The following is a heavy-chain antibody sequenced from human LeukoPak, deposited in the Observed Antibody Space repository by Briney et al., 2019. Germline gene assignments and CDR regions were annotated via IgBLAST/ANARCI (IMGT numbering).Heavy chain of an antibody. J-gene: IGHJ4*02. Sequence: GGSLRLSCAASGFSFSGHWMNWVRQPPGKGLEWVANIKADGSEKYYVDSVKGRFTISLDDAKRTVDLQMDNMRAEDTAIYYCAYRNNFEYWGQGALVTVSS. D-gene: IGHD1-26*01. V-gene: IGHV3-7*05. CDR1: GFSFSGHW. CDR2: IKADGSEK. CDR3: AYRNNFEY.